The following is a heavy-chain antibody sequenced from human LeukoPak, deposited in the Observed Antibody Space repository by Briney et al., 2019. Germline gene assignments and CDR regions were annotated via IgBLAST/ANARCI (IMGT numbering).Heavy chain of an antibody. J-gene: IGHJ4*02. CDR3: AKRGYSSSWYDFDY. CDR1: GFTVSSNY. D-gene: IGHD6-13*01. CDR2: IYSGGST. Sequence: PGGSLRLSCAASGFTVSSNYMSWVRQAPGKGLEWVSVIYSGGSTYYADSVKGRFTISRDNSKNTLYLQMNSLRAEDTAVYYCAKRGYSSSWYDFDYWGQGTLVTVSS. V-gene: IGHV3-66*04.